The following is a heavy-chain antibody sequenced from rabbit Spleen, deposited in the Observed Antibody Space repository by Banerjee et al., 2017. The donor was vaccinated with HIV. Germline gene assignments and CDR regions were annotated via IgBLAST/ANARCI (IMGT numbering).Heavy chain of an antibody. J-gene: IGHJ4*01. CDR1: GFSFSSSYY. Sequence: QSLEESGGGLVQPEGSLTLTCTASGFSFSSSYYMCWVRQAPGKGLEWIGCIYAGSSGSTYYASWAKGRFSISKTSSTTVTLQMTSLTAADTATYFCARYGSDAVSALWGPGTLVTVS. D-gene: IGHD5-1*01. CDR3: ARYGSDAVSAL. CDR2: IYAGSSGST. V-gene: IGHV1S40*01.